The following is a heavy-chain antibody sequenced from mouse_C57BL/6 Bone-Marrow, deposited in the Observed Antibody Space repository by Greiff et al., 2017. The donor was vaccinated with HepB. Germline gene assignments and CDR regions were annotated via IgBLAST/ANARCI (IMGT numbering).Heavy chain of an antibody. J-gene: IGHJ4*01. CDR2: ISYSGST. Sequence: DVHLVESGPGLAKPSQTLSLTCSVTGYSITSDYWNWIRKFPGNKLEYMGYISYSGSTYYNPSLKSRISITRDTSKNQYYLQLNSVTTEDTATYYCARSPYDYDGDYYAMDYWGQGTSVTVSS. V-gene: IGHV3-8*01. D-gene: IGHD2-4*01. CDR3: ARSPYDYDGDYYAMDY. CDR1: GYSITSDY.